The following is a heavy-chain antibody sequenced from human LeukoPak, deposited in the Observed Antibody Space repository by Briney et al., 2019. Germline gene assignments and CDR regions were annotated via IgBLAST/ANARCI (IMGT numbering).Heavy chain of an antibody. D-gene: IGHD1-26*01. CDR1: CGSISSSSYY. Sequence: SETLSLTYTVSCGSISSSSYYWSWIRQPPGKGLEWIGYIYYSGSTNYNPSLKSRVTISVDTSKNQFSLKRSSLTAADTAVYYCARVGRHWRENYYSFYIDVWGKGTTVTISS. CDR3: ARVGRHWRENYYSFYIDV. CDR2: IYYSGST. J-gene: IGHJ6*03. V-gene: IGHV4-61*05.